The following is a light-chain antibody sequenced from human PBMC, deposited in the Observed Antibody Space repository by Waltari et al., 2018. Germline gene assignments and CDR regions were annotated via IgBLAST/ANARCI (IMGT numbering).Light chain of an antibody. J-gene: IGKJ3*01. CDR3: HEYEYWPPGT. V-gene: IGKV3-15*01. CDR1: QSVRTN. Sequence: EIVMTQSPATLSVSPVDRATLSCRASQSVRTNLAWFQQKPGQPPRLLISGASTRTTGIPARFSGSGSGTEFTLTITGLQSEDFAVYYCHEYEYWPPGTFGPGTKVEIK. CDR2: GAS.